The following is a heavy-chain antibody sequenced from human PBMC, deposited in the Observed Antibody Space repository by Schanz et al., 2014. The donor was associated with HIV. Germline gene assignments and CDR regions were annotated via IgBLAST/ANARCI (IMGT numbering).Heavy chain of an antibody. CDR1: GGSVSSADYS. Sequence: QLQLQESGSGLVKPSQTLSLTCAVSGGSVSSADYSWSWVRLPPGKGLEWIGNIHHSGTTYYSPSLKSRVPLWVDGPKTQFSLKRAPVPAADTAVYYCASLSSYYFDYWGQGTLVTVSS. V-gene: IGHV4-30-2*01. J-gene: IGHJ4*02. CDR2: IHHSGTT. CDR3: ASLSSYYFDY.